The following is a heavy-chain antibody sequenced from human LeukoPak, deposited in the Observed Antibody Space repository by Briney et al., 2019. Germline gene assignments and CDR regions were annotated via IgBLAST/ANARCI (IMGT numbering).Heavy chain of an antibody. D-gene: IGHD6-13*01. CDR2: IGVNGGDT. J-gene: IGHJ4*02. CDR1: GFTFNNYA. V-gene: IGHV3-23*01. CDR3: AKVGAAHY. Sequence: PGGSLRLSCAASGFTFNNYAMSWVRQAPGKGLEWVSAIGVNGGDTKYADSVKGRFTISRDNSKNTLYLQMNSLRVEDTAIFYCAKVGAAHYWGQGTLVTVSS.